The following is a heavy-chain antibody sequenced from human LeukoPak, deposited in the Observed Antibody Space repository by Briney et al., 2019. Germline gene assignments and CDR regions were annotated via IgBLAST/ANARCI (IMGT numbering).Heavy chain of an antibody. Sequence: GGSLRLSCAASGFTFDDYAMHWVRQAPGKGLEWVSGISWNSGSIGYADSVKGRFTISRDNAKNSLYLQMNSLRAEDTALYYCAKDRFYDPYYDSSGLFDHWGQGTLVTVSS. CDR1: GFTFDDYA. V-gene: IGHV3-9*01. CDR3: AKDRFYDPYYDSSGLFDH. J-gene: IGHJ4*02. CDR2: ISWNSGSI. D-gene: IGHD3-22*01.